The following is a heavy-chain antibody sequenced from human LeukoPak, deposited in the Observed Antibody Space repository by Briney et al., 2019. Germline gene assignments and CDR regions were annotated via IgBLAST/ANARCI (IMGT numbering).Heavy chain of an antibody. CDR3: AGAGYYYGSGSRNFDY. D-gene: IGHD3-10*01. CDR2: MNPNSGNT. V-gene: IGHV1-8*01. CDR1: GYTFTSYD. Sequence: ASVKVSCKASGYTFTSYDINWVRQATGQGLEWMGWMNPNSGNTGYAQKFQGRVTMTRDTSTSTVYMELSSLGSEDTAVYYCAGAGYYYGSGSRNFDYWGQGTLVTVSS. J-gene: IGHJ4*02.